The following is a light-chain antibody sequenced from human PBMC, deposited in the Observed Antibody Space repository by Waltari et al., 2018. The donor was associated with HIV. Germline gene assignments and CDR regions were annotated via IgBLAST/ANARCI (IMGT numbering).Light chain of an antibody. CDR2: SSS. CDR1: QSISNY. J-gene: IGKJ1*01. CDR3: LQSYSSPRT. V-gene: IGKV1-39*01. Sequence: DIQMTQSPSSLSVSVGDRVRITCRASQSISNYLYWYQQKPGKAPKLLIYSSSSLQSGVPSRFSGSGSGTDFTLTISSLQHDDFATYYCLQSYSSPRTFGQVTKVEIK.